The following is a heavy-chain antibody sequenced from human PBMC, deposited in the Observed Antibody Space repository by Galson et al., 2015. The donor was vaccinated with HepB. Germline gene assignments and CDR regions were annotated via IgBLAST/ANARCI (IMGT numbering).Heavy chain of an antibody. CDR2: ISTSSAM. CDR1: GFTFSSYS. D-gene: IGHD5-12*01. J-gene: IGHJ4*02. Sequence: SLRLSCAASGFTFSSYSMTWVRQAPGKGLEWVSSISTSSAMSYADSVQGRFTISRDNAKNSLDLYMNSLSAEDTAVYYCARDRGYSGYDWCDYWGQGTPVTVSS. CDR3: ARDRGYSGYDWCDY. V-gene: IGHV3-21*01.